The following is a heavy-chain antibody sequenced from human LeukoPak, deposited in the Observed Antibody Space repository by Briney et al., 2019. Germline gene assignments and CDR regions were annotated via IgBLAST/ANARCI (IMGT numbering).Heavy chain of an antibody. CDR1: GGSISNYY. J-gene: IGHJ3*02. D-gene: IGHD3-3*01. Sequence: PSETLSLTCTVSGGSISNYYWSCIRQPPGGGLEWIAYINYSVSTNYNPSLKSRFTISVDTSKNYFSLTLSSVTPADTPVYYCARFGGPHAFDIWGQGTMVTVSS. V-gene: IGHV4-59*12. CDR2: INYSVST. CDR3: ARFGGPHAFDI.